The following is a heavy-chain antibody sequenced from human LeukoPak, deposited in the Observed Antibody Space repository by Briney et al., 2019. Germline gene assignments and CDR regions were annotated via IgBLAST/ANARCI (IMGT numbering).Heavy chain of an antibody. CDR2: ISTNNGNT. CDR3: ASWYSSGWYNWFDP. Sequence: VASVKVSCKASGYTFTSNGISWVRQAPGQGLEWMGWISTNNGNTNYPQKFQGRVTMTRNTSISTAYMELSSLRSEDTAVYYCASWYSSGWYNWFDPWGQGTLVTVSS. V-gene: IGHV1-8*01. CDR1: GYTFTSNG. J-gene: IGHJ5*02. D-gene: IGHD6-19*01.